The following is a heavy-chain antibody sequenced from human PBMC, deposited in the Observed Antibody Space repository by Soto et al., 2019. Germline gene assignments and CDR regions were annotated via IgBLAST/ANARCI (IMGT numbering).Heavy chain of an antibody. CDR2: INAGNGNT. Sequence: AAVKVSCKASGYTFTSYAMHWVRQAPGQRLEWMGWINAGNGNTKYSQKFQGRVTITRATCASTAYMELSSLRSEDTAVYYSARATNYYFYYMDVWGKGTTVTVSS. CDR3: ARATNYYFYYMDV. J-gene: IGHJ6*03. CDR1: GYTFTSYA. V-gene: IGHV1-3*01. D-gene: IGHD2-2*01.